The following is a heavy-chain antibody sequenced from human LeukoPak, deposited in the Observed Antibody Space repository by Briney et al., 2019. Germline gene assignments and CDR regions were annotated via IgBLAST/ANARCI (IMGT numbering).Heavy chain of an antibody. CDR2: IYYSGST. CDR3: ARYDSWYYFDN. Sequence: SETLSLTCSVSGDYISSYYWSWVRQPPGKGVEWIGYIYYSGSTNYNPSLNSRVSISVDTSENQISLKLSSVTAADTATYYCARYDSWYYFDNWGQGALVTVSS. CDR1: GDYISSYY. J-gene: IGHJ4*02. D-gene: IGHD3-22*01. V-gene: IGHV4-59*08.